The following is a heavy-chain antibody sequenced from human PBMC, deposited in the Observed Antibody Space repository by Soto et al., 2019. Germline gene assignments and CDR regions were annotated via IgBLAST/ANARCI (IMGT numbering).Heavy chain of an antibody. CDR1: GWSFSGYY. D-gene: IGHD2-15*01. J-gene: IGHJ4*02. CDR2: INHSGST. Sequence: SETLSLTCAVYGWSFSGYYLSWIRQPPGKGLEWIGEINHSGSTNYNPSLKSRVTISVDTSKNQFSLKLSSVTAADTAVYYCARWGTGYCSGGGCSGFDYWGQGTLVTVSS. V-gene: IGHV4-34*01. CDR3: ARWGTGYCSGGGCSGFDY.